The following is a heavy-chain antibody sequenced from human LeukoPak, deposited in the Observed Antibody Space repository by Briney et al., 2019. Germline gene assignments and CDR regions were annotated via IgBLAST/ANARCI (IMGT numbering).Heavy chain of an antibody. V-gene: IGHV1-8*01. Sequence: ASVKVSCKASGYTFTSYDINWVRQATGQGLEWMGWMNPNSGNTGYAQKFQGRVTMTRNTSISTAYMELSSLRSEDTAVYYCARGFKESKALYYYYYMDVWGKGTTVTVSS. CDR1: GYTFTSYD. CDR2: MNPNSGNT. CDR3: ARGFKESKALYYYYYMDV. J-gene: IGHJ6*03.